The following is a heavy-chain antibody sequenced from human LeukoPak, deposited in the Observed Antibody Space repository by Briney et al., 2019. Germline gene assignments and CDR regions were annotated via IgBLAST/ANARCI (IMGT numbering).Heavy chain of an antibody. CDR3: TTDVSRLVSNYYYYYGMDV. CDR2: IKSKTDGGTT. Sequence: GGSLRLSCAASGFTFSNAWMGWVRQAPGKGLEWVGRIKSKTDGGTTDYAAPVKGRFTISRDDSKNTLYLQMNSLKTEDTAVYYCTTDVSRLVSNYYYYYGMDVWGQGTTVTVSS. CDR1: GFTFSNAW. D-gene: IGHD6-6*01. V-gene: IGHV3-15*01. J-gene: IGHJ6*02.